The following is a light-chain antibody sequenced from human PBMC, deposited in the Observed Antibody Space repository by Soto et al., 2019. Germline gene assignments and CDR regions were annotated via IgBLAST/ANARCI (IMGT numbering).Light chain of an antibody. CDR2: DAS. J-gene: IGKJ1*01. V-gene: IGKV1-5*01. CDR1: QSISSW. CDR3: QQYNSSWT. Sequence: DLQMTQSPSTLSASVGDRVTITCRASQSISSWLAWYQQKPGKAPKLLIYDASSLESGVPSRFSGSGSGTEFTLTISSLQPDDFATYYCQQYNSSWTFGQGTKVDIK.